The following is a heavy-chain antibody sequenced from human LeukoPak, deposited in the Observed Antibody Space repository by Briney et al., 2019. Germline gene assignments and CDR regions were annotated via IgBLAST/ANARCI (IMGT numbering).Heavy chain of an antibody. V-gene: IGHV3-74*01. D-gene: IGHD3-3*01. CDR2: VSSDGSIT. J-gene: IGHJ4*02. Sequence: GGSLRLSCAASGFTFSSYWMHWVRQAPGKGLVWVSRVSSDGSITDYTDSVKGRFTTSRDNAKNTLYLQMNSLRAEDTAMYYCVRAVGGNDGRTFGYWAQGTLVTVSS. CDR1: GFTFSSYW. CDR3: VRAVGGNDGRTFGY.